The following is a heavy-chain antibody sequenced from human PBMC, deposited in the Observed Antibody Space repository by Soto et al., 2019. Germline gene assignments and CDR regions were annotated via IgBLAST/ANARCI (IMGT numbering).Heavy chain of an antibody. CDR1: GGSISSGDYY. CDR3: ARVVHQGYYGMDV. D-gene: IGHD1-1*01. Sequence: SETLSLTCTVSGGSISSGDYYWRWIRQPPGKGLEWIGYIYYSGSTYYNPSLKSRVTISVDTSKNQFSLKLSSVTAADTAVYYCARVVHQGYYGMDVWGQGTTVTVSS. V-gene: IGHV4-30-4*01. CDR2: IYYSGST. J-gene: IGHJ6*02.